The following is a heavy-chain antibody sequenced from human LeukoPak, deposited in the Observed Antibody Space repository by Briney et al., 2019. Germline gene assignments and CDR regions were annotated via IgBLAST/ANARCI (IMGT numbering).Heavy chain of an antibody. Sequence: GGSLRLSCVGSGFTFSSYWMTWVRQAPGKGLEWVANIDQDESEKYYVDSVKDRFTISRENAKNSLYLQMNSLRAGDTAVYYCARMKMETGGAFDIWGQGTMVTVSS. D-gene: IGHD1-1*01. CDR3: ARMKMETGGAFDI. J-gene: IGHJ3*02. V-gene: IGHV3-7*01. CDR1: GFTFSSYW. CDR2: IDQDESEK.